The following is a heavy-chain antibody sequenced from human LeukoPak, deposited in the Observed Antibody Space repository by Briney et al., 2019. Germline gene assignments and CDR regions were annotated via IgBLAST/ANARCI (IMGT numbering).Heavy chain of an antibody. CDR3: ARDRTVTGSGYFDY. V-gene: IGHV6-1*01. D-gene: IGHD3-10*01. Sequence: PSQTLSLTCAISGDSVSSNTAVWNWIRQSPSRGLEWLGRTYYRSKWYNDYAVSVRGRITISPDTSKNQFSLRLTSVTPADTAVYYCARDRTVTGSGYFDYWGQGTLVTVSS. CDR1: GDSVSSNTAV. J-gene: IGHJ4*02. CDR2: TYYRSKWYN.